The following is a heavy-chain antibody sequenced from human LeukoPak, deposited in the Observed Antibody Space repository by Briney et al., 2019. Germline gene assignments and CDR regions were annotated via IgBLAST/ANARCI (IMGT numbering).Heavy chain of an antibody. CDR1: EYTFTGYY. CDR3: ARYCSSTSCYTRRYFQH. J-gene: IGHJ1*01. CDR2: INPNSGGT. V-gene: IGHV1-2*02. Sequence: ASVKVSCKASEYTFTGYYMHWVRQAPGQGLEWMGWINPNSGGTNYAQKFQGRVTMTRDTSISTAYIELSRLRSDDTAVYYCARYCSSTSCYTRRYFQHWGQGTLVTVSS. D-gene: IGHD2-2*02.